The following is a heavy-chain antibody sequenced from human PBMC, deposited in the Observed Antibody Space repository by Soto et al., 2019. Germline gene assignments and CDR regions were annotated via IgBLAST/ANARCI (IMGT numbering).Heavy chain of an antibody. Sequence: EVQLLESGGGLVQPGGSLRLSCAASGFTFSSYAMSWVRQAPGKGLGWVSVVSGSAGSTYYADSVKGRFTISRDNSKNTLYLQMNSLRAEDRAVYYCAKDASSGITSFDSWGRGTVVTVSS. CDR1: GFTFSSYA. J-gene: IGHJ2*01. V-gene: IGHV3-23*01. D-gene: IGHD3-3*01. CDR2: VSGSAGST. CDR3: AKDASSGITSFDS.